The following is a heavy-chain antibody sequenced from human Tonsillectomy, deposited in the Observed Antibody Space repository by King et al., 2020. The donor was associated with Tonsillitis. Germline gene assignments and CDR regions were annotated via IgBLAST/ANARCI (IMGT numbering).Heavy chain of an antibody. V-gene: IGHV3-23*04. CDR2: ISGSGGNT. Sequence: VQLVESGGGLVQPGGSLRLSCAASGFTFSSYAMSWVRQAPGKGLEWVSGISGSGGNTYYPDSVKGRFTISRDNSKNTLYLQLNSLRAEDTAVYYCAKDPGGFYGDYPFGYWGQGTLVTVSS. D-gene: IGHD4-17*01. J-gene: IGHJ4*02. CDR1: GFTFSSYA. CDR3: AKDPGGFYGDYPFGY.